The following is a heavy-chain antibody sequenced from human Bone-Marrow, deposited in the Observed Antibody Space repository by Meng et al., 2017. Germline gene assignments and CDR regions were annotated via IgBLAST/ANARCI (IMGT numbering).Heavy chain of an antibody. CDR2: INPSGGST. Sequence: ASVKVSCKASGYTFTSYYMHWVRQAPGQGLEWMGIINPSGGSTSYAQKFQGRVTMTRDTSTSTVYMELRSLRSDDTAVYYCARARAAYCGGDCYQIDAFDIWGQGTVVTVSS. CDR3: ARARAAYCGGDCYQIDAFDI. CDR1: GYTFTSYY. D-gene: IGHD2-21*02. J-gene: IGHJ3*02. V-gene: IGHV1-46*01.